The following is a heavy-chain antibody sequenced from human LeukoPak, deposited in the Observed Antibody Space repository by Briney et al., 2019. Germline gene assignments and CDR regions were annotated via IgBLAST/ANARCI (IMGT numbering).Heavy chain of an antibody. V-gene: IGHV3-30*04. CDR3: GRERCTAYNLGKADY. CDR2: ISFDGSNI. Sequence: TGGSPRLSCAASGFTFSSYAMHWVRQAPGKGLEWVAVISFDGSNIYYADSVKGRFTISRDNPKNPLYVHMNSLSEEATGVYYCGRERCTAYNLGKADYWGQGPPVTVSS. CDR1: GFTFSSYA. D-gene: IGHD1-14*01. J-gene: IGHJ4*02.